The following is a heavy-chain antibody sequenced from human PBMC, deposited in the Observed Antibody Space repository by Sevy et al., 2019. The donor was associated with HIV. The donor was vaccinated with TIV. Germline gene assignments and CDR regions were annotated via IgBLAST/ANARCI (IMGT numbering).Heavy chain of an antibody. CDR3: ASSTDCSGGSCYKYDAFDI. CDR1: GGTFSSYA. J-gene: IGHJ3*02. Sequence: ASVKVSYKASGGTFSSYAISWVRQAPGQGLEWMGGIIPIFGTANYAQKFQGRVTITADKSTSTAYMELSSLRSEDTAVYYCASSTDCSGGSCYKYDAFDIWGQGTMVTVSS. CDR2: IIPIFGTA. V-gene: IGHV1-69*06. D-gene: IGHD2-15*01.